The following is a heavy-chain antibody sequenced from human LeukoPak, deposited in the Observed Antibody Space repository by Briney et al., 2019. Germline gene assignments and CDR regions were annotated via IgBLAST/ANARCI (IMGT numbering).Heavy chain of an antibody. CDR2: IRYDGSNK. V-gene: IGHV3-30*02. D-gene: IGHD3-22*01. CDR1: GFTFSNYE. J-gene: IGHJ4*02. CDR3: AKTHTSYYYDSSGYYFDY. Sequence: GGSLRLSCAASGFTFSNYEMNWVRQAPGKGLEWVAFIRYDGSNKYYADSVNGRFTISRDNSKNTLYLQMNSLRAEDTAVYYCAKTHTSYYYDSSGYYFDYWGQGTLVTVSS.